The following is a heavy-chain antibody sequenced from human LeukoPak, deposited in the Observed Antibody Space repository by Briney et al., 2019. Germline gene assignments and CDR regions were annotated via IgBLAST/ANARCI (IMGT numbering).Heavy chain of an antibody. CDR1: GGTFSSYA. CDR3: ARDQNYYGSGSYSISLGFDY. Sequence: SVKVSCKASGGTFSSYAISWVRQAPGQGLEWMGGIIPIFGTANYAQKFQGRVTVTTDESTSTAYMELSSLRSEDTAVYYCARDQNYYGSGSYSISLGFDYWGQGTLVTVSS. CDR2: IIPIFGTA. V-gene: IGHV1-69*05. D-gene: IGHD3-10*01. J-gene: IGHJ4*02.